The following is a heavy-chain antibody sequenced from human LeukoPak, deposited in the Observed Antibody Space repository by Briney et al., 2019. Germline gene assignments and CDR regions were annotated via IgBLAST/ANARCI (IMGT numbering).Heavy chain of an antibody. D-gene: IGHD1-26*01. V-gene: IGHV3-11*01. CDR2: ISSSGSTI. CDR3: ASSPWWELRPFDY. J-gene: IGHJ4*02. Sequence: SGGSLRLSCAASGFTFSDYYMSWIRQAPGKGLEWVSYISSSGSTIYYADSVKGRFTISRDNAKNSLYLQMNSLRAEDTAVYYCASSPWWELRPFDYWGQGTLVTVSS. CDR1: GFTFSDYY.